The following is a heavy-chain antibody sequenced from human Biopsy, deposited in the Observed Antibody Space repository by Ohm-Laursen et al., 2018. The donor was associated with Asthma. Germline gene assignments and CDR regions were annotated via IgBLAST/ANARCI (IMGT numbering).Heavy chain of an antibody. Sequence: SVKVSCKASGGTFSSYAISWVRQAPGQGLEWMGGIIPIFGTANYAQKFQGRVTITADESTSTAYMELSSLRSEDTAVCYCARDPPNSYLASLRTKFNYYYYGMDVWGQGTTVTVSS. J-gene: IGHJ6*02. V-gene: IGHV1-69*13. CDR2: IIPIFGTA. D-gene: IGHD1-7*01. CDR3: ARDPPNSYLASLRTKFNYYYYGMDV. CDR1: GGTFSSYA.